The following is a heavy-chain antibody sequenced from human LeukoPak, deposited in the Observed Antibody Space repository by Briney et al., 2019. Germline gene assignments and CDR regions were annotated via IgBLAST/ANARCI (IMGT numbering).Heavy chain of an antibody. CDR1: GGSISSGGYS. CDR2: IYHSGST. D-gene: IGHD6-19*01. CDR3: ARGRRGIAVAT. Sequence: SETLSLTCAVSGGSISSGGYSWSWIRQPPGKGLEWIGYIYHSGSTYYNPPLKSRVTISVDRSKNQFSLKLSSVTAADTAVYYCARGRRGIAVATWGQGTLVTVSS. V-gene: IGHV4-30-2*01. J-gene: IGHJ4*02.